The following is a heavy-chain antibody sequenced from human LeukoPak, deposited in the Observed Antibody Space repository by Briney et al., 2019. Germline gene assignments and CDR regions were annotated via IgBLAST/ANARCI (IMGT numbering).Heavy chain of an antibody. J-gene: IGHJ4*02. V-gene: IGHV3-15*07. CDR3: ARDLRAVAGNQYFDY. Sequence: GGSLRLSCAASGFTFSNARMNWVRQAPGKGLEWVGRIKSKTDGGTTDYAAPVKGRFTISRDNSKNTLYLQMNSLRAEDTAVYYCARDLRAVAGNQYFDYWGQGTLVTVSS. CDR2: IKSKTDGGTT. D-gene: IGHD6-19*01. CDR1: GFTFSNAR.